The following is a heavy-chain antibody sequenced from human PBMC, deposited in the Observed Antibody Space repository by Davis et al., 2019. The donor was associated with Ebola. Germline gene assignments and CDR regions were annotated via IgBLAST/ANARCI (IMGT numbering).Heavy chain of an antibody. CDR3: TSTVTDSDY. J-gene: IGHJ4*02. Sequence: GGSLRLSCAASGFTFSSYAMHWVRQASGKGLEWVGRIRSKANSYATAYAASVKGRFTISRDDSKNTAYLQMNSLKTEDTAVYYCTSTVTDSDYWGQGTLVTVSS. CDR1: GFTFSSYA. V-gene: IGHV3-73*01. CDR2: IRSKANSYAT. D-gene: IGHD4-11*01.